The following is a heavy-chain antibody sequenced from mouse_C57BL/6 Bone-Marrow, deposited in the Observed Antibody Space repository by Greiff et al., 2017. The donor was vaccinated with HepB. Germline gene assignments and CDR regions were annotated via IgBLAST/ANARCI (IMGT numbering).Heavy chain of an antibody. Sequence: VQLQQSGAELVKPGASVKLSCTASGFNIKDYYMHWVKQRTEQGLEWIGRIDPEDGETKYAPKLQGKATITADTSSNTAYLQISSLTSEDTAVYYCVKALYGSPFAYWGQGTLVTVSA. CDR1: GFNIKDYY. J-gene: IGHJ3*01. D-gene: IGHD1-1*01. V-gene: IGHV14-2*01. CDR2: IDPEDGET. CDR3: VKALYGSPFAY.